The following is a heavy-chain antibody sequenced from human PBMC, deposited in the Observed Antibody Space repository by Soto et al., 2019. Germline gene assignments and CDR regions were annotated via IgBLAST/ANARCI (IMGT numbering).Heavy chain of an antibody. Sequence: QLQLQESGPGLVKPSETLSLTCTVSGGSISSSSYYWGWIRQPPGKGLEWIGSIYYSGSTYYNPSLKSRVTISVDTSKNQFSLKLSSVTAADTAVYYCARDDFWSGWHFDYWGQGTLVTVSS. D-gene: IGHD3-3*01. CDR2: IYYSGST. V-gene: IGHV4-39*02. CDR1: GGSISSSSYY. CDR3: ARDDFWSGWHFDY. J-gene: IGHJ4*02.